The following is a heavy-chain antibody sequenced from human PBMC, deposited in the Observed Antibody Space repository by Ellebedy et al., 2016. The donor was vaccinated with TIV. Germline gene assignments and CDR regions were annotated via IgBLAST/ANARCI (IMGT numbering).Heavy chain of an antibody. D-gene: IGHD4-23*01. Sequence: GESLKISCAASGLTFSSHAMSWVRQAPGKGLEWVSCITGSGGNTYYADSVKGRFTISRDNSKNTLYLQMNSLRAEDTAVFYCVRDPVGVGPAFDIWGQGTMVTVSS. CDR1: GLTFSSHA. CDR3: VRDPVGVGPAFDI. J-gene: IGHJ3*02. V-gene: IGHV3-23*01. CDR2: ITGSGGNT.